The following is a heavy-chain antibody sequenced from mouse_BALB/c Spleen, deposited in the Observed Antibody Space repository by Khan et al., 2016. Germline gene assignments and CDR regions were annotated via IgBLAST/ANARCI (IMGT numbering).Heavy chain of an antibody. CDR3: ARGSSYYCDY. Sequence: QVQLQQSGAELARPGASVKLSCKASGYTFTSYWMQWVKQRPGQGLEWIGAIYPGDGDTRYTQKFKGKATLTADKSSSTAYMQRSSLASEDSAVYYGARGSSYYCDYWGQGTTLTVSS. CDR1: GYTFTSYW. V-gene: IGHV1-87*01. J-gene: IGHJ2*01. D-gene: IGHD1-1*01. CDR2: IYPGDGDT.